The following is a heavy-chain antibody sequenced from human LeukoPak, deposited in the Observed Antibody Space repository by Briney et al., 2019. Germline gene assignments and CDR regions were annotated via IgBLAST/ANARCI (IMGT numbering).Heavy chain of an antibody. D-gene: IGHD3-9*01. V-gene: IGHV4-4*02. CDR1: GGSISSSNW. CDR3: ARSLPTIFGHFDL. CDR2: IYHSGST. J-gene: IGHJ2*01. Sequence: SGTLSLTCAVSGGSISSSNWWSWVRQPPGKGLEWIGEIYHSGSTNYNPSLKSRVTISVDKSKNQFSLKLSSVTAADTAVYYCARSLPTIFGHFDLWGRGTLVTVSS.